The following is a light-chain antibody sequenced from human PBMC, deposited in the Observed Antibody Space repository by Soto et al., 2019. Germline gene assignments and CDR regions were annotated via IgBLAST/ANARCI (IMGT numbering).Light chain of an antibody. V-gene: IGKV3D-15*01. Sequence: VLSQSAGALSLSTRERATLSCRASQSVRNSYLAWYQQKPGQAPRLLIYGAYTRATGIPVRFSGSGSGTEFTLTISSLQSEDFAVYDCQQYNDWRSFGQGTKVDI. CDR1: QSVRNSY. CDR3: QQYNDWRS. CDR2: GAY. J-gene: IGKJ1*01.